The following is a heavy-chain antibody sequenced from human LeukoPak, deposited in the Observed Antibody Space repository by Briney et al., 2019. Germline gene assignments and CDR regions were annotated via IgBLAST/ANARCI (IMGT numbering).Heavy chain of an antibody. J-gene: IGHJ4*02. D-gene: IGHD6-13*01. Sequence: SQTLSLTCAISGDSVSSNSAAWNWIRQYPSRGLEWLGRTYYRSKWYNDYAVSVKSRITINPDTSKNQFSLQLNSVTPEDTAVYYCARGGRIAAAVFDYWGQGTLVTVSS. V-gene: IGHV6-1*01. CDR2: TYYRSKWYN. CDR1: GDSVSSNSAA. CDR3: ARGGRIAAAVFDY.